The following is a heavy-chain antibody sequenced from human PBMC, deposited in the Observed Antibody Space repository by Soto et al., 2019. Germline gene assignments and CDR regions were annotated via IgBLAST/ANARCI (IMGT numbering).Heavy chain of an antibody. CDR3: ARGGIAVAGTREYYFDY. Sequence: SLKVSSNASGATFSSYAFSWVQKAPGQGLEWMGGIIPIFGTANYAQKFQGRVTITADESTSTAYMELSSLSSEDTAVHYCARGGIAVAGTREYYFDYWG. CDR1: GATFSSYA. J-gene: IGHJ4*01. D-gene: IGHD6-19*01. V-gene: IGHV1-69*13. CDR2: IIPIFGTA.